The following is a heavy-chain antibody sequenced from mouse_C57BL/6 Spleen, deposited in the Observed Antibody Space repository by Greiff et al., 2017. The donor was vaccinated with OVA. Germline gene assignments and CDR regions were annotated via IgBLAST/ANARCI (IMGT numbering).Heavy chain of an antibody. CDR2: ISGGGGNT. J-gene: IGHJ1*03. D-gene: IGHD1-1*01. Sequence: EVQRVESGGGLVKPGGSLKLSCAASGFTFSSYTMSWVRQTPEKRLEWVATISGGGGNTYYPDSVKGRFTISRDNAKNTLYLQMSRLRSEDTALYYCARALYGSSPWYFDVWGTGTTVTVSS. CDR1: GFTFSSYT. V-gene: IGHV5-9*01. CDR3: ARALYGSSPWYFDV.